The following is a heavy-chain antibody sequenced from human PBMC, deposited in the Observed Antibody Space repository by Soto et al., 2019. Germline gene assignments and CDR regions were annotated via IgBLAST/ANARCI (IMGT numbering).Heavy chain of an antibody. CDR1: GFTVSSKY. CDR3: ERDDTPMIVVVKDAFHI. J-gene: IGHJ3*02. D-gene: IGHD3-22*01. V-gene: IGHV3-53*01. Sequence: GGSLRLSCAAWGFTVSSKYMSWVRQAPGKWLEWVSVIYSGGSTYYADAVKGRFTISRDNSKKTLYLQMNSLRAEHTAVYYRERDDTPMIVVVKDAFHIWGQGTMVTVSS. CDR2: IYSGGST.